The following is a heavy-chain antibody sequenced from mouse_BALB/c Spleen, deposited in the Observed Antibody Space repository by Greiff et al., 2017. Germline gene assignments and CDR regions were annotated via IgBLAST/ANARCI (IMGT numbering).Heavy chain of an antibody. CDR1: GYSITSGYY. CDR2: ISYDGSN. CDR3: ARDEDGSSYDYFDY. D-gene: IGHD1-1*01. J-gene: IGHJ2*01. V-gene: IGHV3-6*02. Sequence: EVHLVESGPGLVKPSQSLSLTCSVTGYSITSGYYWNWIRQFPGNKLEWMGYISYDGSNNYNPSLKNRISITRDTSKNQFFLKLNSVTTEDTATYYCARDEDGSSYDYFDYWGQGTTLTVSS.